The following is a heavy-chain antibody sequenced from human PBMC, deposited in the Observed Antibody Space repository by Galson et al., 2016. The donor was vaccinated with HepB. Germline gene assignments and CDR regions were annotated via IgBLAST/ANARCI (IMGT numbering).Heavy chain of an antibody. Sequence: SLRLSCAGSGFTFSHYGMHWVRQAPGKGLEWVAVISYDTTKEYYADSVKGRFTISRDNSKNTLYLQMNSLRTEDPAIFYCARDEALDSTSWYGGFGNWIDPWGQGTLVTVSS. CDR2: ISYDTTKE. D-gene: IGHD6-13*01. CDR1: GFTFSHYG. CDR3: ARDEALDSTSWYGGFGNWIDP. V-gene: IGHV3-30*03. J-gene: IGHJ5*02.